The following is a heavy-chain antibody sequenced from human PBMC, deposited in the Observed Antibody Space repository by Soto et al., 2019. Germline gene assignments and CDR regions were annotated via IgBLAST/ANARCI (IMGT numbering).Heavy chain of an antibody. CDR3: ARVTYGVVETSMDV. CDR1: GGSISGYY. V-gene: IGHV4-59*01. Sequence: SETLSLTCTVSGGSISGYYWSWIRQPPGKGLDWMGYIYYTGSTKYNPSLKSRVTISVDTSKNQLSLKLSSVTAADTAVYCCARVTYGVVETSMDVWGQGTMVTVSS. D-gene: IGHD3-3*01. CDR2: IYYTGST. J-gene: IGHJ6*02.